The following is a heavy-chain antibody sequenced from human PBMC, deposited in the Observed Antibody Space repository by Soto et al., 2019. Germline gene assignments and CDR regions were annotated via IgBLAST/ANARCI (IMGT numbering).Heavy chain of an antibody. Sequence: GGSLRLSCAASGFTVSSNYMSWVRQAPGKGLEWVSVIYSGGSTYYADSVKGRFTISRDNSKNTLYLQMNSLRAEDTAVYYCAIPNSRSRWYFDLRGRGTLVTVSS. CDR2: IYSGGST. V-gene: IGHV3-53*01. CDR3: AIPNSRSRWYFDL. J-gene: IGHJ2*01. D-gene: IGHD6-6*01. CDR1: GFTVSSNY.